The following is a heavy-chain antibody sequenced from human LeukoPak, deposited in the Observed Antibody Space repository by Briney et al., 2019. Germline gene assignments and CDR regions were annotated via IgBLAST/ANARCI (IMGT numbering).Heavy chain of an antibody. Sequence: VASVKVSCKASGYTFTGYYMHWVRQAPGQGLEWMGWINPNSGGTNYAQKFQGRVTMTRDTSISTAYMELSSLRSEDTAVYYCARGPLLGDYALDYWGQGTLVTVSS. CDR3: ARGPLLGDYALDY. J-gene: IGHJ4*02. D-gene: IGHD3-16*01. CDR2: INPNSGGT. V-gene: IGHV1-2*02. CDR1: GYTFTGYY.